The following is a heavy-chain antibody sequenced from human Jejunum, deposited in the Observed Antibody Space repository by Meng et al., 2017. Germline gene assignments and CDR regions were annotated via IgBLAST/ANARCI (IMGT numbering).Heavy chain of an antibody. CDR1: GGSISSGDYY. CDR2: IYYSGNT. J-gene: IGHJ4*02. V-gene: IGHV4-30-4*01. D-gene: IGHD3-9*01. CDR3: ASYDLFTGFGFDY. Sequence: QVQLQESGPGLGKPSQTLSRTCTVSGGSISSGDYYWSWIRQPPGKGLEWIGYIYYSGNTYYNPSLKSRVTISVDTPKNQFSLKLSSVTAADTAVYYCASYDLFTGFGFDYWGQGTLVTVSS.